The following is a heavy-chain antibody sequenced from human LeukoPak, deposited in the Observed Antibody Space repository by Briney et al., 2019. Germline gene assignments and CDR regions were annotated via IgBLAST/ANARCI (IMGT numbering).Heavy chain of an antibody. CDR1: GYIFTIYW. CDR3: ARRTSGYDY. Sequence: GESLKISFKGSGYIFTIYWIAWVRQMPGKGLEWMGIIYPGDSDTRYSPSIQGQVTISADKSISTAYLQWSSLKASDTAMYYCARRTSGYDYWGQGTLVTVSS. V-gene: IGHV5-51*01. D-gene: IGHD3-22*01. J-gene: IGHJ4*02. CDR2: IYPGDSDT.